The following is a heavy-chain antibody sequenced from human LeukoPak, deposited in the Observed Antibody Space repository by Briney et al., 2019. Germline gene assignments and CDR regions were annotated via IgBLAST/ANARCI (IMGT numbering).Heavy chain of an antibody. J-gene: IGHJ4*02. CDR2: IYYSGST. V-gene: IGHV4-59*07. CDR3: ARGNKDYYYGSGSYRFDY. D-gene: IGHD3-10*01. CDR1: GRSISSYY. Sequence: SDTLSLTCTVSGRSISSYYWSWVRQPPGKGLEWIGYIYYSGSTNYNPSLKSRVTISVDTSKNQFSLKLSSVTAADTAVYYCARGNKDYYYGSGSYRFDYWGQGTLVTVSS.